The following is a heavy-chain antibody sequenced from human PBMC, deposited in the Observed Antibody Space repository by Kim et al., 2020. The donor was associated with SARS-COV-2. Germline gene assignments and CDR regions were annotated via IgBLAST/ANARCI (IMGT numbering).Heavy chain of an antibody. CDR1: GFTFSSYA. CDR2: ISYDGRNK. Sequence: GGSLRLSCAASGFTFSSYAMHWVRQAPGKGLEGVAVISYDGRNKYYADSVKGRFTISRDNSKNTVYLQMNSLRAEDTAVYYCARGVGVLVRGVGTDYWGQGTLVTVSS. J-gene: IGHJ4*02. D-gene: IGHD3-10*01. CDR3: ARGVGVLVRGVGTDY. V-gene: IGHV3-30*04.